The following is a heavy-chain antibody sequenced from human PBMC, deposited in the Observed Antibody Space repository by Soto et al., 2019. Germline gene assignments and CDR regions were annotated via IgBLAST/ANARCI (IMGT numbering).Heavy chain of an antibody. Sequence: GGSLRLSCVASAFTFSRYAMNWVRQAPGKGLEWVSAISGSGGTTYYADSVKGRFTISRDNSKNTLFLQMNGLRAEDTAEYYCAKSTSSVPYYDYYMDVWGKGTTVTVSS. CDR2: ISGSGGTT. CDR3: AKSTSSVPYYDYYMDV. J-gene: IGHJ6*03. CDR1: AFTFSRYA. D-gene: IGHD2-2*01. V-gene: IGHV3-23*01.